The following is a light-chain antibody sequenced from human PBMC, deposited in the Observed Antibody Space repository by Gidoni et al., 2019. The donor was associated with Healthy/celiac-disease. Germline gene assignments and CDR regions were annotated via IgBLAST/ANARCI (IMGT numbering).Light chain of an antibody. CDR2: KAS. Sequence: DIQMTQSPSTLSASVGDRVTITCRASQSISSWLAWYQQKPGKAPKLLIYKASSLESGVQSRFSGSGSGTEFTLTISSRQPDDFATYYCQQYNSYSYTFGQGTKLEIK. CDR1: QSISSW. J-gene: IGKJ2*01. V-gene: IGKV1-5*03. CDR3: QQYNSYSYT.